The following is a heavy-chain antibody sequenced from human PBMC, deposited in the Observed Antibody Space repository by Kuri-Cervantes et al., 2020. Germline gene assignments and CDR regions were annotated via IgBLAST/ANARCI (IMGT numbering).Heavy chain of an antibody. J-gene: IGHJ4*02. D-gene: IGHD6-13*01. Sequence: LSLTCAASGFTFSSYGMHWVRQAPGKGLECVAVIWYDGSNKYYADPVKGRFTISRDNSKNTLYLQMNSLRAEDTAVYYCARDQARYSAAGTNGFDYWGQGTLVTVSS. CDR3: ARDQARYSAAGTNGFDY. CDR2: IWYDGSNK. V-gene: IGHV3-33*01. CDR1: GFTFSSYG.